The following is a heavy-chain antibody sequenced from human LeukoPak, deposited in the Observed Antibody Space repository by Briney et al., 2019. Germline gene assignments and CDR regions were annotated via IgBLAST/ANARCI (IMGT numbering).Heavy chain of an antibody. CDR2: IYYSGST. D-gene: IGHD6-13*01. J-gene: IGHJ2*01. CDR1: GGSISSYY. Sequence: SETLSLTCTVSGGSISSYYWSWIRQPPGKGLEWIGYIYYSGSTNYNPSLKSRVTISVDTSKNQFSLKLSSVTAADTAVYYCASISGSWYEYWYFDLWGRGTLVTVSS. CDR3: ASISGSWYEYWYFDL. V-gene: IGHV4-59*12.